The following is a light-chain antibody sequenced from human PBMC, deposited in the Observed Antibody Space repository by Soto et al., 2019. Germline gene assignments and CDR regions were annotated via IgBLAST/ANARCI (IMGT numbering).Light chain of an antibody. V-gene: IGKV3-15*01. J-gene: IGKJ4*01. CDR1: ESVSDK. CDR3: QQYGDWPLT. Sequence: EIVMTQSPATLSVSPGERATLSCRASESVSDKLAWYQQKPGQAPRLLIYHASTGATGIPDRFSGSGSGTEFTLTISSLQSEDFAVYYCQQYGDWPLTFGGGTKVDIK. CDR2: HAS.